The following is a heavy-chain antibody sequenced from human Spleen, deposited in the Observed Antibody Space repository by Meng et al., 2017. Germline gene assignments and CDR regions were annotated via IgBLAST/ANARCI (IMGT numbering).Heavy chain of an antibody. Sequence: GGSLRLSCAASGFTFSSYEMNWVRQAPGKGLEWVSYISSSGSTIYYADSVKGRFTISRDNAKNSLYLQMNSLRAEDTAVYYCARGGYSYGYKSAGLDYWGQGTLVTVSS. D-gene: IGHD5-18*01. CDR2: ISSSGSTI. V-gene: IGHV3-48*03. CDR1: GFTFSSYE. J-gene: IGHJ4*02. CDR3: ARGGYSYGYKSAGLDY.